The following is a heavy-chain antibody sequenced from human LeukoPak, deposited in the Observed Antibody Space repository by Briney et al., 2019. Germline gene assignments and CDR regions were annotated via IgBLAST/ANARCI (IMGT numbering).Heavy chain of an antibody. Sequence: SETLSLTCTVSGGSISSSSYYWGWIRQPPGKGLEWIGSIYYSGSTYYNPSLKSRVTISVDTSKNQFSLKLSSVTAADTAVYYCATRAVAEYYCDYWGQEPRVTVSS. J-gene: IGHJ4*02. CDR1: GGSISSSSYY. D-gene: IGHD6-19*01. CDR2: IYYSGST. CDR3: ATRAVAEYYCDY. V-gene: IGHV4-39*01.